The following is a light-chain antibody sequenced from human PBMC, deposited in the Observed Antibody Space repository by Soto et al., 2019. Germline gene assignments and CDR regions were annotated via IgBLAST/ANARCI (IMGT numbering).Light chain of an antibody. CDR2: DVN. Sequence: QSALTQPRSVSGSPGQSVTVSCTGTRSDVGGYDYVAWYQQHPGKAPKLMISDVNKRPSGVPVRFSGSKSGNTASLTISGVRAQDEAHYFCCSFAGRTFVFGSGTKLTVL. CDR3: CSFAGRTFV. J-gene: IGLJ1*01. CDR1: RSDVGGYDY. V-gene: IGLV2-11*01.